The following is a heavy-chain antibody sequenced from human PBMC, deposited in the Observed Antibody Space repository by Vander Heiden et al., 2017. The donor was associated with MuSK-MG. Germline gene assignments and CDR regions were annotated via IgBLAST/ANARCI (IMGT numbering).Heavy chain of an antibody. D-gene: IGHD3-16*01. J-gene: IGHJ6*03. CDR1: GFTFSIYS. CDR2: IGGSGGRS. V-gene: IGHV3-23*01. Sequence: DVELLESGGGLVQPGGSLRLSCAASGFTFSIYSMTWVRQAPGKGLEWVSAIGGSGGRSYYADSVKGRFAISRDNSKNTLTLQMHTLRAEDTAIYYCAKGSGGLWYYMDVWGKGTTVTVSS. CDR3: AKGSGGLWYYMDV.